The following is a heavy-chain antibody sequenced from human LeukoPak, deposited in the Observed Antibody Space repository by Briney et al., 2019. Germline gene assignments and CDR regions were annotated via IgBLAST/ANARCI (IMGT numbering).Heavy chain of an antibody. CDR3: ARDPSNTSGWKTWFDP. V-gene: IGHV1-8*01. Sequence: ASVKVSCRASGYTFTSHDINWVRQATGQGLEWMGWMNPNSGYTGYEQKFQGRVTMTRDTSTSTAYMELSSLRSEDTAVYYCARDPSNTSGWKTWFDPWGQGTLVTVSS. J-gene: IGHJ5*02. CDR1: GYTFTSHD. D-gene: IGHD6-19*01. CDR2: MNPNSGYT.